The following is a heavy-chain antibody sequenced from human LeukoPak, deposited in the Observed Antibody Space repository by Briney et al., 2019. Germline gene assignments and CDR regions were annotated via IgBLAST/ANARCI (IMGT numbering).Heavy chain of an antibody. CDR2: ISSSGSA. V-gene: IGHV4-38-2*02. D-gene: IGHD2-15*01. CDR1: AYSISSDYY. CDR3: AREWSGFDF. J-gene: IGHJ3*01. Sequence: SETLSLTCTVSAYSISSDYYWGWIRQPPGKGLEWIAHISSSGSAIYNPSLMSRVSMAVDTSKNQFSLRLISVTAADTAVYYCAREWSGFDFWGQGIMVTVSS.